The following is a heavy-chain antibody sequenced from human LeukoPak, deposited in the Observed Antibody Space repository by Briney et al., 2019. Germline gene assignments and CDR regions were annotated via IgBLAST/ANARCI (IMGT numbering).Heavy chain of an antibody. CDR1: GGSISSSSYY. CDR2: IYYSGST. V-gene: IGHV4-39*01. D-gene: IGHD2-15*01. CDR3: AADVVRYFDY. J-gene: IGHJ4*02. Sequence: SETLSLTCTVSGGSISSSSYYWGWIRQPPGKGLEWIGSIYYSGSTYYNPSLKSRVTISVDTSKNQFSLKLSSVTAADTAVYYCAADVVRYFDYWGQGTLVTVSS.